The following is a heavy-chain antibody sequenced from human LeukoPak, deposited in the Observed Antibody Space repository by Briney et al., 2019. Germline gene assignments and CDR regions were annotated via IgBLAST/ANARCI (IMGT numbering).Heavy chain of an antibody. J-gene: IGHJ4*02. CDR1: GFIFTNYG. CDR2: MGYDGSNK. CDR3: ARGGGYSYGYPFDY. D-gene: IGHD5-18*01. Sequence: GGSLRLSCAASGFIFTNYGMHWVRQAPGKGLEWVAVMGYDGSNKYYADSVKGRFTISRDNSKNTLYLQMNSLRADDSAQYYCARGGGYSYGYPFDYWGQGTLVTVSS. V-gene: IGHV3-33*01.